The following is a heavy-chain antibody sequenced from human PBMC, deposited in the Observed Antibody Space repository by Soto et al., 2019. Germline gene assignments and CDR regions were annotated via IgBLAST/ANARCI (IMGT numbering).Heavy chain of an antibody. J-gene: IGHJ4*02. Sequence: GGSLRLSYAGTGFNFGGYAMSWVRQAPGKGLEWVAVFWGDGSNTYYADSVKGRFTVSRDNAKNTLYLQMNSLRAEDTAVYYCATAEVDYWGPGTLVTVSS. CDR1: GFNFGGYA. CDR2: FWGDGSNT. CDR3: ATAEVDY. V-gene: IGHV3-33*08.